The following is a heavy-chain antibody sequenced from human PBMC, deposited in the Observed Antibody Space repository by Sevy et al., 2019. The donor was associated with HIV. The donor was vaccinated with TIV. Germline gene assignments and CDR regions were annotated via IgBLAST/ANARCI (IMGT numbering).Heavy chain of an antibody. D-gene: IGHD2-15*01. V-gene: IGHV3-21*01. CDR1: GFTFSSYS. CDR3: ARDSVIIQDFDY. CDR2: ISSSSSYI. Sequence: GGSLRLSCAASGFTFSSYSMNWVRQAPGKGLEWVSSISSSSSYIYYADSVKRRFTISRDNAKNSLYLQMNSLRAEDTAVYYCARDSVIIQDFDYWGQGTLVTVSS. J-gene: IGHJ4*02.